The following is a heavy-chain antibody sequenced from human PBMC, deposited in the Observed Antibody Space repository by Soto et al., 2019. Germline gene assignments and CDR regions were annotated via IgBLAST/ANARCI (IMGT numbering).Heavy chain of an antibody. J-gene: IGHJ4*02. CDR2: INPADSYT. CDR1: KYIFANYW. V-gene: IGHV5-10-1*01. D-gene: IGHD3-22*01. CDR3: ARHDSSSHYRRSQYYFDS. Sequence: PGESLKISCDGSKYIFANYWISWVRQMPGKGLEWMGRINPADSYTTYSPSFQGHVTMSTAKSISTAYLQWNSLKPSDTAIYYCARHDSSSHYRRSQYYFDSWGQGTLVTVSS.